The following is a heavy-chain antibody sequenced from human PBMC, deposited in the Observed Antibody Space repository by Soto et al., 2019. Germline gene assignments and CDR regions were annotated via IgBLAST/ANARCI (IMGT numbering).Heavy chain of an antibody. D-gene: IGHD6-13*01. V-gene: IGHV1-18*01. CDR3: ARDVGQQLFDY. Sequence: ASVKVSCKASGGTFSSYAISWVRQAPGQGLEWMGWISAYNGNKKYAQKLQGRVSMTTDTSTSTAYMELRSLRSDDTAVYYCARDVGQQLFDYWGQGTLVTVSS. CDR1: GGTFSSYA. J-gene: IGHJ4*02. CDR2: ISAYNGNK.